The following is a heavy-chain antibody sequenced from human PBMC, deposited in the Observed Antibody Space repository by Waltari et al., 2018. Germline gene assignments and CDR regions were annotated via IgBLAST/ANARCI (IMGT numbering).Heavy chain of an antibody. CDR3: ARLVGGNSALFDY. V-gene: IGHV4-59*08. CDR2: IYYSGST. CDR1: GGSISSYY. D-gene: IGHD2-21*02. Sequence: QVQLQESGPGLVKPSETLSLTCTVSGGSISSYYWSWIRQPPGKGLEWIGYIYYSGSTNYNLSLKSRVTISVDTSKNQFSLKLSSVTAADTAVYYCARLVGGNSALFDYWGQGTLVTVSS. J-gene: IGHJ4*02.